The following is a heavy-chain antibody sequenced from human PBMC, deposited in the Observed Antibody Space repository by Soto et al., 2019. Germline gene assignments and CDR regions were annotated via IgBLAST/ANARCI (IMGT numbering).Heavy chain of an antibody. D-gene: IGHD6-13*01. CDR2: IYPGDSDT. Sequence: GESLKISCKGSGYSFTSYWINWVRQMPGKGLEWMGIIYPGDSDTRYSPSFQGQVTISADKSISTAYLQWRSLKASDTAMYYCARHHGSPGSYFGMDVWGPGTTVTVSS. CDR1: GYSFTSYW. CDR3: ARHHGSPGSYFGMDV. V-gene: IGHV5-51*01. J-gene: IGHJ6*02.